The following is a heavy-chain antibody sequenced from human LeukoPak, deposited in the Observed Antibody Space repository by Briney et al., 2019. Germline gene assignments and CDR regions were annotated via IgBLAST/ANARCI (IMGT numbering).Heavy chain of an antibody. V-gene: IGHV1-46*01. CDR2: INPSGGST. D-gene: IGHD3-10*01. CDR1: GYTFTSYY. J-gene: IGHJ6*02. CDR3: ARDYYGSGSSSYGMDV. Sequence: ASVKVSCKASGYTFTSYYMHWVRQAPGQGLEWMGIINPSGGSTSYAQKFQGRVTMTRDTSTSTVYMELSSLRSEDTAVYYCARDYYGSGSSSYGMDVWGQGTTVTVSS.